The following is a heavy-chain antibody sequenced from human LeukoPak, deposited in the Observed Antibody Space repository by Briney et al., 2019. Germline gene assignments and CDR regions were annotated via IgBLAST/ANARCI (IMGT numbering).Heavy chain of an antibody. CDR2: ISGSGGST. V-gene: IGHV3-23*01. D-gene: IGHD2-15*01. CDR3: AKSRGGRYCSGGSCYADDY. Sequence: GGSLRLSCAASGFTFSSYGMSWVRQAPGKGLEWVSSISGSGGSTYYADSVKGRFTISRDNSKNTLYLQMNSLRAEDTAVYYCAKSRGGRYCSGGSCYADDYWGQGTLVTVSS. CDR1: GFTFSSYG. J-gene: IGHJ4*02.